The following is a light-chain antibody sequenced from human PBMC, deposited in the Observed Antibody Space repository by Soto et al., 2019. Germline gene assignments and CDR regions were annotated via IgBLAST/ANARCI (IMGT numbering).Light chain of an antibody. J-gene: IGKJ3*01. V-gene: IGKV3-20*01. CDR3: QQYGSSPIFP. CDR1: QSVSSSY. CDR2: GAS. Sequence: EIVLTQSPGTLSLSPGERATLSCRASQSVSSSYLAWYQQKPGQAPRLLIYGASSRVTGIPDRFSGIVSGTDFTLTISRLEPEDVAVYYCQQYGSSPIFPFGPGTKVDI.